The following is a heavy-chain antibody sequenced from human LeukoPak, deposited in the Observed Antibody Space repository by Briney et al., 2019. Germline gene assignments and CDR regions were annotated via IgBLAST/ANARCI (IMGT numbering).Heavy chain of an antibody. Sequence: HPGGSLRLSCAASGFTFSSYGMHWVRRAPGKGLEWVAVIWYDGSNRYYADSVKGRFIISRDNSKTTLYLQMNSLRAEDTAVYYCAGDPIETLNYDILTGYLDYWGQGTLVTVSS. D-gene: IGHD3-9*01. CDR2: IWYDGSNR. V-gene: IGHV3-33*01. CDR1: GFTFSSYG. CDR3: AGDPIETLNYDILTGYLDY. J-gene: IGHJ4*02.